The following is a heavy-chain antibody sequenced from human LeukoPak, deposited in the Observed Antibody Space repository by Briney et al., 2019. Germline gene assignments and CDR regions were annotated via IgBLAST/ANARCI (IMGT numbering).Heavy chain of an antibody. CDR3: SFDLTYGMDV. V-gene: IGHV3-73*01. CDR1: GFTFSGSA. J-gene: IGHJ6*02. CDR2: IRSKANSYAT. D-gene: IGHD3-9*01. Sequence: HPGGSLRLSCAASGFTFSGSAMHWVRQASGKGLEWVGRIRSKANSYATAYAASVKGRFTISRDDSKNTAYLQMNSLKTEDTAVYYCSFDLTYGMDVWGQGTTDTVSS.